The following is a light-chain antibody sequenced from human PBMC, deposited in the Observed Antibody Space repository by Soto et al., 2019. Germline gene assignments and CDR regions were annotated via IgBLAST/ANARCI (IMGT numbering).Light chain of an antibody. CDR2: EVT. Sequence: QSALTQPASVSGSPGQSITISCTGTSSDVGGYNFVSWYQQHPGKAPKLMLYEVTNRPSGVSNRFSGSRSGNTASLTISGLQADDEGDHYCSSYSDRSSYVFGTGTKLTVL. V-gene: IGLV2-14*01. J-gene: IGLJ1*01. CDR3: SSYSDRSSYV. CDR1: SSDVGGYNF.